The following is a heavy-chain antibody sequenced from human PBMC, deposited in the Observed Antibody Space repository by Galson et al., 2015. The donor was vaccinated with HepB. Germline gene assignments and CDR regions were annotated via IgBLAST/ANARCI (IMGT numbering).Heavy chain of an antibody. V-gene: IGHV1-8*01. Sequence: SVKVSCKASGYTFTSYDINWVRQATGQGLEWMGWMNPNSGNTGYAQKFQGRVTMTRNTSISTAYMELSSLRSEDTAVYYCAREGRWLQLGGFDYWGQGTLVTVSS. CDR1: GYTFTSYD. D-gene: IGHD5-24*01. CDR2: MNPNSGNT. J-gene: IGHJ4*02. CDR3: AREGRWLQLGGFDY.